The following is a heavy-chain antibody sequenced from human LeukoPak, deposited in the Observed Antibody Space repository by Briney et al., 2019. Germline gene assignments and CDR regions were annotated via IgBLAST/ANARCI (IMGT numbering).Heavy chain of an antibody. D-gene: IGHD2-2*01. J-gene: IGHJ6*02. CDR3: ARDDTIRRYCSSTSCYPYYYYYGMDV. CDR1: GYTFTSYD. CDR2: MNPNSGNT. Sequence: ASVKVSCKASGYTFTSYDINWVRQATGQGLEWMGWMNPNSGNTGYAQKFQGRVTMTRNTSISTAYMELSSLRSEDTAVYYCARDDTIRRYCSSTSCYPYYYYYGMDVWGQGTTVTVSS. V-gene: IGHV1-8*01.